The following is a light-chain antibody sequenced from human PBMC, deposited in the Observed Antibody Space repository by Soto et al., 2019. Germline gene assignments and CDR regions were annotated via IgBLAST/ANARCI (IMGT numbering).Light chain of an antibody. J-gene: IGKJ2*01. V-gene: IGKV1-5*01. CDR3: QQYNSYLYT. CDR2: DAS. CDR1: QSISSW. Sequence: DIQMTQSPSTLSASVGDRVTITCRASQSISSWLAWYQQKPGKAPKLLIYDASSLESGVPSRVSGSGSGTEFTLTISSLQTDDFATYYCQQYNSYLYTFGQGTKLEIK.